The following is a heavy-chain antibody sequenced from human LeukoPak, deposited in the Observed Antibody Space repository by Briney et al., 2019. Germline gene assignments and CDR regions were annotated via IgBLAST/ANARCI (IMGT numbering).Heavy chain of an antibody. D-gene: IGHD2-15*01. CDR1: GGSISSSNW. CDR3: APLGDCSGGSGQQTRAFDI. J-gene: IGHJ3*02. CDR2: IYHSGST. V-gene: IGHV4-4*02. Sequence: SGTLSLTCAVSGGSISSSNWWSWVRQPPGKGLEWIGEIYHSGSTNYNPSLKRRVTISVDKSKNQFSLKLSSVTAADPAVYYFAPLGDCSGGSGQQTRAFDIGGQGKMATVSS.